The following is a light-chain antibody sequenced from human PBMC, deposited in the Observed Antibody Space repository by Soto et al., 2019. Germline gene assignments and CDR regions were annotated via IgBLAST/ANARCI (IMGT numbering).Light chain of an antibody. J-gene: IGLJ2*01. CDR1: SSDIGDYNY. CDR3: CSYGGAYTFVI. CDR2: DVT. Sequence: QSVLTQPASVSGSPGQSITISCTGTSSDIGDYNYVSWYQQHPGKAPKLIIFDVTKRPSGVPDRFSGSKSGNTASLTISGLQAEDESDYFCCSYGGAYTFVIFGGGTKVTVL. V-gene: IGLV2-11*01.